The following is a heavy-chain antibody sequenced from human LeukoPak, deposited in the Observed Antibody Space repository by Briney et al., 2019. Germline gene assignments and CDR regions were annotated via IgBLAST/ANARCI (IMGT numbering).Heavy chain of an antibody. V-gene: IGHV3-23*01. CDR1: GFTFSSYA. CDR3: ARGYGVQYYFDY. Sequence: PGGSLRLSCAASGFTFSSYAMSWVRQAPGKGLEWVSAISCSGGSTYYADSVKGRFTISRDNSKNTLYLQMNSLRAEDTAVYYCARGYGVQYYFDYWGQGTLVTVSS. D-gene: IGHD4-17*01. J-gene: IGHJ4*02. CDR2: ISCSGGST.